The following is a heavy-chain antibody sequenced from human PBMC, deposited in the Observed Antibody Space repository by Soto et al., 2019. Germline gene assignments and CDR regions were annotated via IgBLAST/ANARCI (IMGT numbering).Heavy chain of an antibody. V-gene: IGHV1-69*12. CDR2: IIPVFGTP. CDR3: ARGDATKIVVTTYYAMDV. CDR1: GGSLSSYG. D-gene: IGHD3-22*01. Sequence: QVQLVESGAEVKKPGSSVKVSCKASGGSLSSYGISWVQQAPGQGIKWMGAIIPVFGTPNYAQKFQDRVTITADESTTTVYMEVRSLTSEDTAVYYCARGDATKIVVTTYYAMDVWGQGTTVTVSS. J-gene: IGHJ6*02.